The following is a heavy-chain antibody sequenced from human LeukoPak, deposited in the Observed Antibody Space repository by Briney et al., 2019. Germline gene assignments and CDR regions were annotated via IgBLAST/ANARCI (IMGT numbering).Heavy chain of an antibody. D-gene: IGHD6-6*01. CDR1: GFSLTTDGTC. V-gene: IGHV2-70*17. CDR2: IDWDDDK. J-gene: IGHJ6*02. CDR3: ARTLRYSRSSAGNYYTMDV. Sequence: RESGPALVKPTQTLTLICTFSGFSLTTDGTCVSWIRQPPGKALEWLARIDWDDDKFYSTSLKTRLSISKDTSTNQVVLTMTNMDPVDTATYYCARTLRYSRSSAGNYYTMDVWGQWSTVTVSS.